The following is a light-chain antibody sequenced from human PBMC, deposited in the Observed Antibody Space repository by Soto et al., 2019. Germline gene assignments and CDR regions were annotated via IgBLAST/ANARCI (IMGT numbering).Light chain of an antibody. V-gene: IGLV2-8*01. J-gene: IGLJ1*01. CDR2: EVS. CDR3: SSYAGSNNPYV. CDR1: SSDVGNYYY. Sequence: QSALTQPPSASGSPGQSVTISCTGTSSDVGNYYYVSWYQQHPGKAPKLMIYEVSKRPSGVPDRFSGSKSGNTASLTVSGLQAEDEADYYCSSYAGSNNPYVFGTGTQLTVL.